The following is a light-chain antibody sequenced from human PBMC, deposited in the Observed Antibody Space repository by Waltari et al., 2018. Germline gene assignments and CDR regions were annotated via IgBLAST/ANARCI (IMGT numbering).Light chain of an antibody. Sequence: QSALTKPPSAAGSPGQSVTIPCTGTSSDVGGYKYVSRNQQHPGKAPKLMIYEVSKRPSGVPDRFSGSKSGNTASLTVSGLQAEDEADYYCSSYAGSNNLVFGGGTKLTVL. CDR1: SSDVGGYKY. J-gene: IGLJ2*01. V-gene: IGLV2-8*01. CDR3: SSYAGSNNLV. CDR2: EVS.